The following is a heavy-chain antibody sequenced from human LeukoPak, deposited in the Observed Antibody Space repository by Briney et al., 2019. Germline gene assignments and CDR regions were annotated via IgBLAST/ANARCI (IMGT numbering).Heavy chain of an antibody. J-gene: IGHJ4*02. CDR2: ISGSGGST. CDR3: AKNGVVDYDFWSGYYMTYYFDY. CDR1: GFTFSIYA. D-gene: IGHD3-3*01. Sequence: GGSLRLSCAASGFTFSIYAMSWVRQAPGKGLEWVSAISGSGGSTYYADSVKGRFTISRDNSKNTLYLQMNSLRAEDTAVYYCAKNGVVDYDFWSGYYMTYYFDYWGQGTLVTVSS. V-gene: IGHV3-23*01.